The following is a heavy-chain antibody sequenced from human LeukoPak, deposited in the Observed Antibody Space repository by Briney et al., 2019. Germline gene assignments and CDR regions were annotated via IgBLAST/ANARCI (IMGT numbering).Heavy chain of an antibody. CDR2: ISSDGSIK. J-gene: IGHJ3*02. CDR3: ARELTFGDFDI. CDR1: AFTFNTYW. Sequence: GGSLRLSCAASAFTFNTYWMHWVRQVPGKGLEWVAVISSDGSIKYYADSVKGRFTISRDNSKNTLYLQMNSLRAEDTAVYYCARELTFGDFDIWGQGIMVTVSS. V-gene: IGHV3-30-3*01. D-gene: IGHD2/OR15-2a*01.